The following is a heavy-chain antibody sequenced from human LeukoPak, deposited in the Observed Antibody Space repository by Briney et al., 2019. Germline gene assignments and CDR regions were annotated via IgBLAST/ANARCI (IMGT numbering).Heavy chain of an antibody. CDR1: GFTFSSYG. J-gene: IGHJ6*02. CDR3: ARERIVGASHYYYYGMDV. Sequence: PGGSLRLSCAASGFTFSSYGMHWVRQAPGKGLEWVAVIWYDGSNKYYADSVKGRFTISRDNSKNTLYLQRNSLRAEDTAVYYCARERIVGASHYYYYGMDVWGQGTTVTVSS. D-gene: IGHD1-26*01. CDR2: IWYDGSNK. V-gene: IGHV3-33*01.